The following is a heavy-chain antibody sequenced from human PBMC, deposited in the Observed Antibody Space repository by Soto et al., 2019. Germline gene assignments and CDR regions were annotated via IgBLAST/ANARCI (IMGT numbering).Heavy chain of an antibody. CDR1: GFTFSNYN. V-gene: IGHV3-48*02. CDR2: ISSRSSTI. CDR3: ARDCGKGYGMEG. J-gene: IGHJ6*01. Sequence: LRLSCAGSGFTFSNYNMNWVRQAPGSVLEWVSYISSRSSTIYYADSVKGRFTISRDNAKNSLYLQMNSLRDEDTPVYYCARDCGKGYGMEGRGQRTTVSVSS.